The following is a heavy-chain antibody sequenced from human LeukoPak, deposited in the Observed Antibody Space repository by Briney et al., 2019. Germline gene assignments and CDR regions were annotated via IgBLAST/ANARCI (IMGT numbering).Heavy chain of an antibody. V-gene: IGHV3-11*01. J-gene: IGHJ4*02. CDR2: ISSSGSTI. Sequence: PGGSLRLSCAASGFTFSDYYMSWIRQAPGKGLEWVSYISSSGSTIYYADSVKGRFTISRDNAKNSLYLQMNSLRAEDTAVYYCARDSEYDSKTFDYWGQGTLVTVSS. CDR3: ARDSEYDSKTFDY. D-gene: IGHD3-22*01. CDR1: GFTFSDYY.